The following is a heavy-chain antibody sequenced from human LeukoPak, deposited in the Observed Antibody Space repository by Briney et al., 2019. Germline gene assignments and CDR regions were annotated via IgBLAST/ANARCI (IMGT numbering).Heavy chain of an antibody. J-gene: IGHJ4*02. CDR2: TKPDGSAE. V-gene: IGHV3-7*01. CDR1: GFTFRNYW. CDR3: ARDGGLITNFDY. D-gene: IGHD3-3*01. Sequence: GGSLRLSCAASGFTFRNYWMGWVRQAPGKGLEWVANTKPDGSAEYYADSVRGRFTTSRDNANNFLYLQMNSLRAADTAVYYCARDGGLITNFDYWGQGTLVTVSS.